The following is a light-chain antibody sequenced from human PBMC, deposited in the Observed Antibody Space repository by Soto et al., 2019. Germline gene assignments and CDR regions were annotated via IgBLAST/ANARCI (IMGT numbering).Light chain of an antibody. J-gene: IGLJ2*01. CDR2: EVS. CDR3: SSYSSSSTLV. V-gene: IGLV2-18*02. CDR1: SSDVGSYNR. Sequence: QSVLTQPPSVSGSPGQSVTISCTGTSSDVGSYNRVSWYQQPPGTAPKFMIYEVSNRPSGVPDRFSGSKSGNTASLTISGLQAEDEADYYCSSYSSSSTLVFGGGTKVTVL.